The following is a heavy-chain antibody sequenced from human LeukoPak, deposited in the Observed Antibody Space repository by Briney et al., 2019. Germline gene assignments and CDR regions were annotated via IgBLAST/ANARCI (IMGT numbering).Heavy chain of an antibody. V-gene: IGHV4-59*01. CDR1: GGSMNNYY. D-gene: IGHD5-24*01. Sequence: SETLSLTCTVSGGSMNNYYWNWFRKPPGKGLEWVGYIYYSGSTNYNPSLESRITISVDTSKNLFSLKLSSVTAADTAVYYCARGDGYHIWWGQGALVTVSS. CDR3: ARGDGYHIW. CDR2: IYYSGST. J-gene: IGHJ4*02.